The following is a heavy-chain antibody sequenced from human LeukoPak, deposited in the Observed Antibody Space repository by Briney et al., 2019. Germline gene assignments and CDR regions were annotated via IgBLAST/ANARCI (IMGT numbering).Heavy chain of an antibody. CDR1: GYTFTSYD. V-gene: IGHV1-8*02. CDR2: MNPNSGNT. J-gene: IGHJ4*02. D-gene: IGHD6-13*01. Sequence: GASVKVSCKASGYTFTSYDINWVRQATGQGLEWMGWMNPNSGNTGYAQKFQGRVTMTRDTSISTAYMELSRLRSDDTAVYYCAAGYSSSWSSFDYWGQGTLVTVSS. CDR3: AAGYSSSWSSFDY.